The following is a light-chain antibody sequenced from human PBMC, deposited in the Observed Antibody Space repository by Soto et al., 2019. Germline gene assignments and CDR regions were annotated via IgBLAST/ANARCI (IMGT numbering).Light chain of an antibody. CDR2: DVS. J-gene: IGLJ1*01. CDR3: SSYTSSSTLVYV. V-gene: IGLV2-14*01. CDR1: SSDVCGYNY. Sequence: QSALTQPASVSGSPGQSITISCTGTSSDVCGYNYVSWYQQHPGKAPKLMIYDVSNRPSGVSNRFSGSKSGNTASLTISGLQAEDEADYYCSSYTSSSTLVYVFGTGTKVTVL.